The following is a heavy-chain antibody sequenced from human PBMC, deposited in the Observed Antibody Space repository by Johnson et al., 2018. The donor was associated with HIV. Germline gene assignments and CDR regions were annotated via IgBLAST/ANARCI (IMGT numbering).Heavy chain of an antibody. CDR1: GFSFSDSH. V-gene: IGHV3-11*04. CDR2: ISSSGSTI. CDR3: ARRVEGRRSANDAFDI. Sequence: QVQLVESGGGLVKPGGSLRLSCGASGFSFSDSHMSWIRQAPGKGLEWISYISSSGSTIYYADSVKGRFTISRDNAKNSLYLQMNSLRAEDTAVYYCARRVEGRRSANDAFDIWGQGTMVTVSS. J-gene: IGHJ3*02. D-gene: IGHD1-1*01.